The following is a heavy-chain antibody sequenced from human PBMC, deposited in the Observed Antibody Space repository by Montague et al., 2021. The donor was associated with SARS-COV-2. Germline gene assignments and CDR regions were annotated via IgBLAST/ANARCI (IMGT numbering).Heavy chain of an antibody. CDR3: ARVGGGRTFYY. Sequence: SESLSLTCTVSGDSVSSTTYYWAWIRQPPGKGLEYIGTIYYSGSRYYXXSLKSRVAMSVDTSKNQFSLKLDSVTAADTAVYYCARVGGGRTFYYWGQGFLVTVSS. V-gene: IGHV4-39*07. D-gene: IGHD3-16*01. CDR2: IYYSGSR. CDR1: GDSVSSTTYY. J-gene: IGHJ4*02.